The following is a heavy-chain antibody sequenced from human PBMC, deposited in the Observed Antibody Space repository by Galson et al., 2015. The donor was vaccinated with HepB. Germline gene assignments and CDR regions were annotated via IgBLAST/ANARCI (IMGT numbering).Heavy chain of an antibody. CDR3: ARSPFLEWLLLLRGKGYFDY. CDR2: IYHSGNT. J-gene: IGHJ4*02. Sequence: QPPGKGLEWIGEIYHSGNTTYNPSLKSRVTISVDTSKSQFSLKLSSLTAADTAVYYCARSPFLEWLLLLRGKGYFDYWGQGTLVTVSS. D-gene: IGHD3-3*02. V-gene: IGHV4-34*01.